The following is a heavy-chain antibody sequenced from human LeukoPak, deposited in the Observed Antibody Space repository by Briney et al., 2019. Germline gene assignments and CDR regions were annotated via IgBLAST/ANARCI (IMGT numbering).Heavy chain of an antibody. J-gene: IGHJ4*02. V-gene: IGHV3-30-3*01. CDR1: GFTFSSYE. Sequence: PGGSLRLSCAASGFTFSSYEMNWVRQAPGKGLEWVAVISYDGSNKYYADSVKGRFTISRDNSKNTLYLQMNSLRAEDTAVYYCARDRSLDYWGQGTLVTVSS. CDR2: ISYDGSNK. CDR3: ARDRSLDY.